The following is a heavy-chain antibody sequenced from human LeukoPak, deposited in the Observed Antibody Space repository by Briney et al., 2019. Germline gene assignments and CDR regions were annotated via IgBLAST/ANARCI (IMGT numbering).Heavy chain of an antibody. CDR3: ARVFDSGSQAYFYYMDV. V-gene: IGHV4-59*01. CDR1: GGYISGYY. D-gene: IGHD3-10*01. J-gene: IGHJ6*03. CDR2: VYYSGTT. Sequence: SETLSLTCTVSGGYISGYYWTWIRQPPGKGLEWIANVYYSGTTNIHPSLKSRLIVSLDTSKTQSSLKVSSVTAADTAVYYCARVFDSGSQAYFYYMDVWGKGTTVTISS.